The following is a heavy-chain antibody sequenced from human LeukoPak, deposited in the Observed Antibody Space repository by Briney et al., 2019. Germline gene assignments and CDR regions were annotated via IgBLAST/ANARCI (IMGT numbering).Heavy chain of an antibody. D-gene: IGHD4-17*01. J-gene: IGHJ4*02. V-gene: IGHV1-18*01. Sequence: ASVKVSCKASGYTFTSYGISWVRQAPGQGLEWMGWISAYNGNTNYAQKLQGRVTMTTDTSTSTAYMELRSLRSDDTAVYYCARDLVRLKNYGDGSKGYWGQGTLVTVSS. CDR3: ARDLVRLKNYGDGSKGY. CDR2: ISAYNGNT. CDR1: GYTFTSYG.